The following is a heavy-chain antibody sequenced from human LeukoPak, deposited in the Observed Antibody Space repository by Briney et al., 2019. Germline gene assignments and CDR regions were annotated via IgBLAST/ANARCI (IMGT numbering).Heavy chain of an antibody. CDR2: IYYSVST. CDR3: ARDLQGGYFDP. CDR1: GGSINSGGYY. V-gene: IGHV4-31*03. Sequence: PSETLSLTCTVSGGSINSGGYYWSWIRQHPGKGLEWIGYIYYSVSTYYNPSLKSRVAIQVDTSKNQFSLKLSSVTGADTAVYYCARDLQGGYFDPWGQGTLVTVSS. D-gene: IGHD5-18*01. J-gene: IGHJ5*02.